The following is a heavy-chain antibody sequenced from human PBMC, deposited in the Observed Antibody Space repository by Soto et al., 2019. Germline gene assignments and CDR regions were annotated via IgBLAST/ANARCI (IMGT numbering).Heavy chain of an antibody. CDR2: INSNSRTI. J-gene: IGHJ6*03. D-gene: IGHD6-13*01. Sequence: VGSLRLCCAAAGVTFSGYSRNWVRQAPGKGLEWVSYINSNSRTIYYADSVKGRFTISRDNAKKSQYLQMNSLRAEDTAVYYCARSGQQLVYWDYYYYMDVWGKGTTVTVSS. CDR1: GVTFSGYS. CDR3: ARSGQQLVYWDYYYYMDV. V-gene: IGHV3-48*01.